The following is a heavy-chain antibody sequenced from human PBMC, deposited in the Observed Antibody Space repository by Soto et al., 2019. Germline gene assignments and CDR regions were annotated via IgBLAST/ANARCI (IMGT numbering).Heavy chain of an antibody. V-gene: IGHV3-33*01. CDR1: GFTFSTYG. J-gene: IGHJ6*02. CDR3: ARIDCTGNNCNPYYHYGMDV. Sequence: LRLSCAASGFTFSTYGMHWVRQIPGKGLQWVAIIWYDGSIKYYADSVKGRFTISRDNSKNTLYLQMNSLRDEDTAVYYCARIDCTGNNCNPYYHYGMDVWGQGTTVTVSS. D-gene: IGHD2-8*02. CDR2: IWYDGSIK.